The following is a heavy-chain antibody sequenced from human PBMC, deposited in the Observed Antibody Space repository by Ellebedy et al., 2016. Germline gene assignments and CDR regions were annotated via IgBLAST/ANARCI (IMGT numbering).Heavy chain of an antibody. V-gene: IGHV3-23*01. CDR2: ISGSGGST. CDR3: AKSLSFGSGVDFDY. J-gene: IGHJ4*02. Sequence: GESLKISXAASGFTFSSYAMSWVRQAPGKGLEWVSAISGSGGSTYYADSVKGRFTISRDNSKNTLYLQMNSLRAKDTAVYYCAKSLSFGSGVDFDYWGQGTLVTVSS. CDR1: GFTFSSYA. D-gene: IGHD3-3*01.